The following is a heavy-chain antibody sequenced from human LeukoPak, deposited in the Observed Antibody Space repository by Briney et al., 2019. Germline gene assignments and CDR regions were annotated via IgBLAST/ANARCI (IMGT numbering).Heavy chain of an antibody. V-gene: IGHV3-15*01. D-gene: IGHD4-23*01. J-gene: IGHJ6*03. Sequence: PGGSLRLSCAASGFTFSNAWMSWVRQAPGKGLEWVGRIKSKTDGGTTDYAAPVKGRFTISRDDSKNTLYLQMNSLKTEDTAVYYCTTDPTMTTVVTPDYYYYMDVWGKGTTVTVSS. CDR2: IKSKTDGGTT. CDR1: GFTFSNAW. CDR3: TTDPTMTTVVTPDYYYYMDV.